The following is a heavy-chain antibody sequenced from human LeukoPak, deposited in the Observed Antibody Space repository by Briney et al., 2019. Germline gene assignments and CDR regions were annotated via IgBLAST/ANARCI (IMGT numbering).Heavy chain of an antibody. V-gene: IGHV3-21*01. D-gene: IGHD6-13*01. Sequence: PGRSLRLSCAASGFTFSSYSMNWVRQAPGKVLEWGSSISRSSSYMYYADSVKGRFTISRDNAKNSLYMQVNSLRAEDTAVYYCARGGYSSSWYHDSWGQGTLVTVSS. CDR3: ARGGYSSSWYHDS. CDR2: ISRSSSYM. J-gene: IGHJ4*02. CDR1: GFTFSSYS.